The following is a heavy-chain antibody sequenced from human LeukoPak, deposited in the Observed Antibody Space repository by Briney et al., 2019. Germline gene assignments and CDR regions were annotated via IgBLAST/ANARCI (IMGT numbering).Heavy chain of an antibody. CDR1: GFTFSSYG. Sequence: GGSLRLSCAASGFTFSSYGMSWVRQAPGKGLEWVSGISGSGGSTYYADYVKGRFTISRDNSKNTLYLQMNSLRAEDTAVYYCAKAVSCSSTSCYRSYGMDVWGQGTTVTVSS. J-gene: IGHJ6*02. CDR2: ISGSGGST. D-gene: IGHD2-2*02. CDR3: AKAVSCSSTSCYRSYGMDV. V-gene: IGHV3-23*01.